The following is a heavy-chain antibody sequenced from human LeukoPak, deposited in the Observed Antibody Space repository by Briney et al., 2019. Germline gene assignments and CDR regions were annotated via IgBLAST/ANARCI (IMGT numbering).Heavy chain of an antibody. D-gene: IGHD6-19*01. CDR2: INPSGGST. CDR1: GYTFTSYY. CDR3: AKTMGIAVAGADFDY. J-gene: IGHJ4*02. V-gene: IGHV1-46*01. Sequence: ASVKVSCKASGYTFTSYYMHWVRQAPGQGLEWMGIINPSGGSTSYAQKFQGRVTMTRDMSTSTVYMELSSLRSEDTAVYYCAKTMGIAVAGADFDYWGQGTLVTVSS.